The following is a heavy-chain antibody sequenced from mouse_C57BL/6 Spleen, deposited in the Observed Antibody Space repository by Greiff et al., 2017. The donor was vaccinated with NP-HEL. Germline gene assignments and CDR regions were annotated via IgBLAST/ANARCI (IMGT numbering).Heavy chain of an antibody. Sequence: EVQGVESGGGLVKPGGSLKLSCAASGFTFSSYAMSWVRQTPEKRLEWVATISDGGSYTYYPDNVKGRFTISRDNAKNNLYLQMSHLKSEDTAMYYCARVVTGWFAYWGQGTLVTVSA. CDR3: ARVVTGWFAY. CDR2: ISDGGSYT. J-gene: IGHJ3*01. CDR1: GFTFSSYA. D-gene: IGHD2-1*01. V-gene: IGHV5-4*01.